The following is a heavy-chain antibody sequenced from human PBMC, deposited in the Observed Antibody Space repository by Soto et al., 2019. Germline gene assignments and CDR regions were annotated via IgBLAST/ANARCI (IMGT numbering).Heavy chain of an antibody. J-gene: IGHJ5*01. D-gene: IGHD5-12*01. V-gene: IGHV1-18*01. Sequence: ASVKVSCKASGYTFTSYGISWVRQAPGQGLEWMGWISAYNGNTNYAQKLQDRVTMTTDTSTSTAYMELRSLRSDDTAVYYCARVTGYSGYDFGNWFDSWGQGTLVTVSS. CDR3: ARVTGYSGYDFGNWFDS. CDR2: ISAYNGNT. CDR1: GYTFTSYG.